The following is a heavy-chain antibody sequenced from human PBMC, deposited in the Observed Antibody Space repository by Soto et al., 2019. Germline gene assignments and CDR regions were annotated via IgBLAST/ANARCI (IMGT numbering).Heavy chain of an antibody. J-gene: IGHJ6*03. CDR3: ARTYYDFWSGFMDV. V-gene: IGHV4-4*02. CDR1: GGYISISNW. CDR2: IYHSGST. D-gene: IGHD3-3*01. Sequence: AVSGGYISISNWWSWVRQPPGKGLEWIGEIYHSGSTNYNPSLKSRVTISVDKSKNQFSLKLSSVTAADTAVYYCARTYYDFWSGFMDVWGYGTMATVSS.